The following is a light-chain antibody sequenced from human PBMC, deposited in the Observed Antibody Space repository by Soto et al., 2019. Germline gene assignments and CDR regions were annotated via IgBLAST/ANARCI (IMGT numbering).Light chain of an antibody. Sequence: QSALTQPASVSGSPGQSITISCTGTSSDVGGYNYVSWYQHHPGKAPKLMIFDISNRPSEVSNRFSGSKSDNTASLTISGLQPEDEADYYCSSYTTSNTRQIVFGTGTKLTVL. J-gene: IGLJ1*01. V-gene: IGLV2-14*03. CDR3: SSYTTSNTRQIV. CDR1: SSDVGGYNY. CDR2: DIS.